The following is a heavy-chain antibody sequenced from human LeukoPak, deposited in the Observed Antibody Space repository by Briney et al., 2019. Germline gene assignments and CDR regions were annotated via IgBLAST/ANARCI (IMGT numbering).Heavy chain of an antibody. CDR2: INHSGST. D-gene: IGHD1-26*01. J-gene: IGHJ4*02. CDR1: GGSFSGYY. Sequence: SETLSLTCAVYGGSFSGYYWSWIRQPPGKGLEWIGEINHSGSTNYNPSLKSRVTISVDTSKNQFSLKLSSVTAADTAVYYCARGRRATGWGQGTLVTVSS. CDR3: ARGRRATG. V-gene: IGHV4-34*01.